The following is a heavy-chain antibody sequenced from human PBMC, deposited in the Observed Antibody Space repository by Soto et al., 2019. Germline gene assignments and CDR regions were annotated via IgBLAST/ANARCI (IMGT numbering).Heavy chain of an antibody. V-gene: IGHV1-2*02. CDR1: GYTFTDYY. CDR3: ARVYITIFGVVIIGPYYYGMDV. CDR2: INPNSGGT. Sequence: ASVKVSCKSSGYTFTDYYMHWVRQAPGQGLEWMGWINPNSGGTNYAQKFQGRVTMTRDTSISTAYMELSRLRSDDTAVCYCARVYITIFGVVIIGPYYYGMDVWGQGTTVTVSS. J-gene: IGHJ6*02. D-gene: IGHD3-3*01.